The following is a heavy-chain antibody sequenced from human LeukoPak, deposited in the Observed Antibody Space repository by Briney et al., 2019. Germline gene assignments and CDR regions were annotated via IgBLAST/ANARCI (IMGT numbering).Heavy chain of an antibody. V-gene: IGHV1-46*01. J-gene: IGHJ4*02. CDR3: ARDRYCSSTSCFATFFDY. CDR1: GYTFTSYY. Sequence: ASVKVSCKASGYTFTSYYMHWVRQAPGQGLEWMGIINPSGSSTSYAQKFQGRVTMTRDMSTSTVYMELSSLRSEDTAVYYCARDRYCSSTSCFATFFDYWGQGTLVTVSS. D-gene: IGHD2-2*01. CDR2: INPSGSST.